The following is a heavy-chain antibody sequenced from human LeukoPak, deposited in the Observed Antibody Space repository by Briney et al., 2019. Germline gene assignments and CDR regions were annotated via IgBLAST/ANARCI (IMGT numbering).Heavy chain of an antibody. Sequence: PSETLSLTCTVSGGSISSSSYYWGWIRQPPGKGLEWIGSIYYSGITYYNPSLKSRVTISVDTSKNQFSLKLSSVTAADTAVYYCARRRVGAIDYWGQGTLVTVSS. V-gene: IGHV4-39*01. CDR2: IYYSGIT. CDR1: GGSISSSSYY. J-gene: IGHJ4*02. D-gene: IGHD1-26*01. CDR3: ARRRVGAIDY.